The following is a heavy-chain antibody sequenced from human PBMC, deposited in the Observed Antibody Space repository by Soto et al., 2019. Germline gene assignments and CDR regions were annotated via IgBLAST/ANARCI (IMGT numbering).Heavy chain of an antibody. V-gene: IGHV3-48*01. J-gene: IGHJ4*02. Sequence: EVQLVESGGGLVQPGGSLRLSCAASGFTFSSYSMNWVRQAPGKGLDWVSYISSSSGTIYYADSVKGRFTISRDSAKNSLYLQMNSLRAEDTAVYYCARDSTPRSIDSWGQGTLVTVSS. CDR1: GFTFSSYS. CDR2: ISSSSGTI. CDR3: ARDSTPRSIDS.